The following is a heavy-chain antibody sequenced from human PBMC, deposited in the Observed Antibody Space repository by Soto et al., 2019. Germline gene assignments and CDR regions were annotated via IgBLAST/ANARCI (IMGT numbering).Heavy chain of an antibody. V-gene: IGHV4-39*01. J-gene: IGHJ4*02. Sequence: QLQLQESGPGLVKPSETLSLTCTVSGGSISSSSYYWGWICQPPGKGLEWIGSIYYSGSTYYNPSLKSRVTISVDTSKNQFSLKLSSVTAADTAVYYCARLYSSSSDYWGQGTLVTVSS. CDR2: IYYSGST. D-gene: IGHD6-6*01. CDR1: GGSISSSSYY. CDR3: ARLYSSSSDY.